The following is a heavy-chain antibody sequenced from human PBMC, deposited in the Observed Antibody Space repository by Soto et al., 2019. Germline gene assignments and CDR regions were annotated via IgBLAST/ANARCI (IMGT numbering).Heavy chain of an antibody. CDR3: AKSPRGEMATD. CDR2: INTYNGMT. CDR1: GYTFINYH. J-gene: IGHJ4*02. V-gene: IGHV1-18*01. Sequence: QVQLVQSGGEVKKPRASVTVSCKASGYTFINYHITWVRQAPGQGLEWMAWINTYNGMTDYAQRFQGRVTITRDISTSTAYMELRNLGSDDTAVYFCAKSPRGEMATDWGQGTLVTVSS. D-gene: IGHD5-12*01.